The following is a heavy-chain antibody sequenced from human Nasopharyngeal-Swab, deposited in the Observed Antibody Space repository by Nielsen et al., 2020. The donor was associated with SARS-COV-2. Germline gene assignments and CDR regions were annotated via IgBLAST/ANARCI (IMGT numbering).Heavy chain of an antibody. Sequence: GESLKISCAASGFTFSSFGMHWVHQAPGKGLEWVSTMSGAGDLTFYADSVKGRFTISRDSSKNTHTLYLQMNSLRAEDTALYYCARSKIWGSGSHDNWFDPWGQGTLVTVSS. CDR3: ARSKIWGSGSHDNWFDP. D-gene: IGHD3-10*01. V-gene: IGHV3-23*01. J-gene: IGHJ5*02. CDR2: MSGAGDLT. CDR1: GFTFSSFG.